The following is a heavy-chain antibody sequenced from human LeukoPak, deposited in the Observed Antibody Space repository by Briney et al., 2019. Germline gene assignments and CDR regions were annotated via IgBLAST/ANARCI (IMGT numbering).Heavy chain of an antibody. J-gene: IGHJ4*02. V-gene: IGHV3-30-3*01. CDR1: GFTFSSYA. Sequence: GRSLRLSCAASGFTFSSYAMHWVRQAPGKGLEWVAVISYDGSNKYYADSVKGRFTISRDNAKNSLYLQMNSLRAEDTAVYYCARDAHYDFWSGYTFDYWGQGALVTVSS. CDR3: ARDAHYDFWSGYTFDY. CDR2: ISYDGSNK. D-gene: IGHD3-3*01.